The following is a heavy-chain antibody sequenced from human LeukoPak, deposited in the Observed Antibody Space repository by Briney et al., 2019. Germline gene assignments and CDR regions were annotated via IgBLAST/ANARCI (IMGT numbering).Heavy chain of an antibody. Sequence: ASVKVSCKASGYTFTSYDMNWVRQATGQGLEWMGWMNPNSGNTGYAQKFQGRVTITRNTSISTAYMELSSLRSEDTAVYYCARGPQAAARRGRGWFDPWGQGTLVTVSS. CDR1: GYTFTSYD. V-gene: IGHV1-8*01. D-gene: IGHD6-6*01. J-gene: IGHJ5*02. CDR3: ARGPQAAARRGRGWFDP. CDR2: MNPNSGNT.